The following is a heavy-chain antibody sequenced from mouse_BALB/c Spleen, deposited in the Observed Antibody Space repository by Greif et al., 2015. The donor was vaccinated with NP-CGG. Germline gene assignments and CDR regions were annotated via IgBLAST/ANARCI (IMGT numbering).Heavy chain of an antibody. CDR1: GYTFTSHW. D-gene: IGHD2-10*02. V-gene: IGHV1-7*01. J-gene: IGHJ2*01. CDR2: INPSTGYT. CDR3: ARRYGNLHFDY. Sequence: VQLQQSGAELAKPGASVKMSCKASGYTFTSHWMHWVKQRPGQGLEWIGYINPSTGYTEYNQKFKDKATLTADKSSSTAYMQLSSLTSEDSAVYYCARRYGNLHFDYWGQGTTLTVSS.